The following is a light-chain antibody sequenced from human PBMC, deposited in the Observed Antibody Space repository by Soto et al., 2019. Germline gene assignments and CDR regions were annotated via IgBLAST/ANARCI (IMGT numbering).Light chain of an antibody. CDR1: QSGINRY. Sequence: EIGLTQSPGTLSLSPGERATLSCRAGQSGINRYLAWYQQKPGRAPRVLIYGASRRATGLPDRFSGSGSGTDITLTISSMEAEDFAVYYCQQYGSSPWTFGEGTNVEIK. V-gene: IGKV3-20*01. CDR2: GAS. J-gene: IGKJ1*01. CDR3: QQYGSSPWT.